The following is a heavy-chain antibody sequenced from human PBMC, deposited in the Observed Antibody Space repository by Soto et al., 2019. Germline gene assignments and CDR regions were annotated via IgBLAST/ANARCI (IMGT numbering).Heavy chain of an antibody. Sequence: GGSLRLSCAASGFTFSSYSMNWVRQAPGKGLEWVSSISSSSSYIYYADSVKGRFTISRDNAKNSLYLQMNSLRAEDTAVYYCARNYYDYIWGSYRSKENDAFDIWGQGTMVTVSS. CDR2: ISSSSSYI. V-gene: IGHV3-21*01. CDR3: ARNYYDYIWGSYRSKENDAFDI. CDR1: GFTFSSYS. J-gene: IGHJ3*02. D-gene: IGHD3-16*02.